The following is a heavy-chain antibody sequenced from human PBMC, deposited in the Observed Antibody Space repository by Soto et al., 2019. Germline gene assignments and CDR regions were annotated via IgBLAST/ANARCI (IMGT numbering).Heavy chain of an antibody. CDR1: GYTFTGYD. CDR2: INPNSGGT. Sequence: ASVKVSCKASGYTFTGYDMHWVLQAPGQGLEWMGWINPNSGGTNYAQKFQGRVTMTRDTSISTAYMELSRLRSDDTAVYYCARAGIAARPWFDPWGQGTLVTVSS. V-gene: IGHV1-2*02. CDR3: ARAGIAARPWFDP. D-gene: IGHD6-6*01. J-gene: IGHJ5*02.